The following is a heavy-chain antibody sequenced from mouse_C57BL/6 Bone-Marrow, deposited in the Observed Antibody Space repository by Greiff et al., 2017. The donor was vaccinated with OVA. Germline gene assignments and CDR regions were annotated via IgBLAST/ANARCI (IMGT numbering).Heavy chain of an antibody. V-gene: IGHV1-42*01. Sequence: EVQLQQSGPELVKPGASVKISCKASGYSFTGYYMNWVKQSPEKSLEWIGEINPSTGGTTSNQKFKAKATLTVDKSSSTAYMQLKSLTSEDSAVYYCARRIYYGSSPAWFAYWGQGTLVTVSA. CDR1: GYSFTGYY. CDR3: ARRIYYGSSPAWFAY. CDR2: INPSTGGT. J-gene: IGHJ3*01. D-gene: IGHD1-1*01.